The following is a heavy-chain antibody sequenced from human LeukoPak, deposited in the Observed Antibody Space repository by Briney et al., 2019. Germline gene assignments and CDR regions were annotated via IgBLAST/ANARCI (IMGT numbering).Heavy chain of an antibody. Sequence: GGSLRLSCAASGFTFSSYAMHWVRQAPGKGLEWVAVISYDGSNKYYADSVKGRFTISRDNSKNTLYLQMNSLRAEDTAVYYCAREVAYYFDYWGQGTLVTVSS. CDR2: ISYDGSNK. V-gene: IGHV3-30-3*01. J-gene: IGHJ4*02. CDR3: AREVAYYFDY. CDR1: GFTFSSYA.